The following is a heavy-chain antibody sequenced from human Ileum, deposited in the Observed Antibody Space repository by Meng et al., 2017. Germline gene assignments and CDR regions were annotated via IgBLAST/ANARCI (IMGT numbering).Heavy chain of an antibody. D-gene: IGHD3-22*01. CDR3: ATSNDRDVYYLGY. CDR2: LFQSGRT. V-gene: IGHV4-4*01. J-gene: IGHJ4*02. Sequence: QVELKEWGRRLVKPSGTRALTCGVSGTWGSVVRHHPGKGLEWMGELFQSGRTNYNPSLKSRVTISIDKSKSQISLQLSAVTAADTAVYSCATSNDRDVYYLGYWGQGTLVTVSS. CDR1: GTW.